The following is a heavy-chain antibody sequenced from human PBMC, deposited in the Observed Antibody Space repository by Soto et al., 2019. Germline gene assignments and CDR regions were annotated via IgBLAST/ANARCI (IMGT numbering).Heavy chain of an antibody. D-gene: IGHD3-22*01. CDR1: GYTFTGYY. CDR3: ARAYYPTYYYDSSGYYPFDP. V-gene: IGHV1-2*02. J-gene: IGHJ5*02. CDR2: VNPNSGGT. Sequence: ASVKVSCKASGYTFTGYYMHWVRQAPGQGLEWMGWVNPNSGGTNYAQKFQGRVTMTRDTSISTAYMELSRLRSDDTAVYYCARAYYPTYYYDSSGYYPFDPWGQGTLVTVSS.